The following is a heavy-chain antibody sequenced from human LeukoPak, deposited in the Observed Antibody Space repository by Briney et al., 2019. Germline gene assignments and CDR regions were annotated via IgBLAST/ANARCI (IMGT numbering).Heavy chain of an antibody. CDR1: GDSISYHY. V-gene: IGHV4-59*11. J-gene: IGHJ5*02. Sequence: PSETLSLTCTVSGDSISYHYWSWIRQPPGKGLEWIGHIYYSGSTNYNPSLKSRVTISADTSKNQFSLKLTSVTAADTAVYYCARQALRNWFDPWGQGTLVTVSS. CDR3: ARQALRNWFDP. CDR2: IYYSGST.